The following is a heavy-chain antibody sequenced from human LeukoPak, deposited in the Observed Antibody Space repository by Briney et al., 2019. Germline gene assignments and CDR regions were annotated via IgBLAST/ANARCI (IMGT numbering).Heavy chain of an antibody. CDR1: GGSIISGSKY. CDR3: ARIAVTGIRGGWFDP. CDR2: IYYTGST. V-gene: IGHV4-39*01. J-gene: IGHJ5*02. Sequence: SETLSLTCTVSGGSIISGSKYWGWIRQPPGKGLEWIATIYYTGSTYYNPSLKSRVTISVDTSKNQFSLKLSSVTDADTAVFYCARIAVTGIRGGWFDPWGQGTQVTVSS. D-gene: IGHD6-19*01.